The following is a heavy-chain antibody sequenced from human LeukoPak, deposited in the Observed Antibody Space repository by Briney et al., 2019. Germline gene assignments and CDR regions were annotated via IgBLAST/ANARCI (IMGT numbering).Heavy chain of an antibody. CDR1: GFTFSSYA. J-gene: IGHJ4*02. Sequence: PGGSLRLSCAASGFTFSSYAINWVRQAPGKGLEWVSTINDIGDSTYYADSVRGRFTISRDKSKNTLHLQLNSLRTEDTALYYCIQGFYFDSWGQGTLVTVSS. CDR2: INDIGDST. CDR3: IQGFYFDS. V-gene: IGHV3-23*01.